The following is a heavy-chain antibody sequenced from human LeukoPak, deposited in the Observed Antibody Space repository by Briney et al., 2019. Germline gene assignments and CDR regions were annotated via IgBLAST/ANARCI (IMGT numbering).Heavy chain of an antibody. CDR1: GFTFSSYE. CDR3: AREAVAGTSDFDY. CDR2: ISSSGSTI. V-gene: IGHV3-48*03. Sequence: PGGSLRPSCAASGFTFSSYEMNWVRQAPGKGLEWVSYISSSGSTIYYADSVKGRFTISRDNAKNSLFLQMNSLRAEDTAVYYCAREAVAGTSDFDYWGQGTLVTVSS. D-gene: IGHD6-19*01. J-gene: IGHJ4*02.